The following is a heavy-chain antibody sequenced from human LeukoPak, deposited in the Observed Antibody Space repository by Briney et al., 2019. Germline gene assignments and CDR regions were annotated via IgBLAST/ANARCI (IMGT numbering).Heavy chain of an antibody. D-gene: IGHD6-13*01. CDR2: INHSGST. CDR1: GGSFSGYY. V-gene: IGHV4-34*01. Sequence: PSETLSLTCAVYGGSFSGYYWSWIRQPPGKGLEWIGEINHSGSTNYNPSLKSRVTISVDTSKNQFSLKLSPVTAADTAVYYCARLHRGVAAAGTGYYFDYWGQGTLVTVSS. CDR3: ARLHRGVAAAGTGYYFDY. J-gene: IGHJ4*02.